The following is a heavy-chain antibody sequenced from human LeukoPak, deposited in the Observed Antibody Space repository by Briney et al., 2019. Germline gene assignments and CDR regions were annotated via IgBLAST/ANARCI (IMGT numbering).Heavy chain of an antibody. CDR2: ISSSSNYI. CDR1: GFTFSSYS. CDR3: ARANSDYDESVWDEIIYFDY. J-gene: IGHJ4*02. D-gene: IGHD3-22*01. Sequence: GGSLRLSCATSGFTFSSYSMNWVRQAPGKGLEWVSFISSSSNYIYYADSVKGRFTISRDNAKKSLYLQMNSLRAGDTAVYYCARANSDYDESVWDEIIYFDYWGQGTLVTVSS. V-gene: IGHV3-21*01.